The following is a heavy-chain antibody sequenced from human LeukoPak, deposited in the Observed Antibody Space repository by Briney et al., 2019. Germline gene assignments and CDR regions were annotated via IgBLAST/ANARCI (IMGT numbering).Heavy chain of an antibody. CDR1: GYSISSGYY. Sequence: KPSETLSLTCTVSGYSISSGYYWGWIRQPPGKGLEWVSYISSSGSTIYYADSVKGRFTISRDNGKNTLYLQMNSLRAEDMAVYYCARGEYNRGWSLSDYWGQGTLVTVSS. CDR2: ISSSGSTI. CDR3: ARGEYNRGWSLSDY. D-gene: IGHD6-19*01. V-gene: IGHV3-11*04. J-gene: IGHJ4*02.